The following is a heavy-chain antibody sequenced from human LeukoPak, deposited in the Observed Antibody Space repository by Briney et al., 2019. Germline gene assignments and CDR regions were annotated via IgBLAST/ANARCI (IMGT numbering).Heavy chain of an antibody. Sequence: PGRSLRLSCAASGFTFSNYGIHWVRHAPGKGLKWVAIIWNDGSNKYYGDSVKGRFTISRDNSKNTAYLQMNSLRGEDTALYYCAREGSSTIYFGSRTHSGGAFDIWGQGTVVTVSS. CDR3: AREGSSTIYFGSRTHSGGAFDI. V-gene: IGHV3-33*01. J-gene: IGHJ3*02. CDR2: IWNDGSNK. D-gene: IGHD3-10*01. CDR1: GFTFSNYG.